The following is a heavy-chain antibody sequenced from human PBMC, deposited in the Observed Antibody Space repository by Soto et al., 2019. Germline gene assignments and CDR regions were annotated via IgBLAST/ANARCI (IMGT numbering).Heavy chain of an antibody. CDR3: AKDMENGYNPYYYYGMDV. Sequence: PGGSLRLSCAASGFNFNDYGMRWVRQAPGKGLEWVSSISWNSVSIGYADSVKGRFTISRDNAKNSLYLQMNTLRAEDTALYYCAKDMENGYNPYYYYGMDVWGQGTTVTV. J-gene: IGHJ6*02. V-gene: IGHV3-9*01. CDR2: ISWNSVSI. D-gene: IGHD3-10*01. CDR1: GFNFNDYG.